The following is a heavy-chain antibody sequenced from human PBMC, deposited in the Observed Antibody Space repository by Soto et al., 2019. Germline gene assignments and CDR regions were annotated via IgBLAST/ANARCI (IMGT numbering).Heavy chain of an antibody. V-gene: IGHV4-39*01. Sequence: PSETLSLTCTVSGGSISSSSYYWGWIRQPPGKGLEWIGSIYYSGSTYYNPSLKSRVTISVDTSKNQFSLKLSSVTAADTAVYYCARLITGYRYFDSWGQGTLVTVSS. CDR2: IYYSGST. CDR1: GGSISSSSYY. D-gene: IGHD3-9*01. CDR3: ARLITGYRYFDS. J-gene: IGHJ4*02.